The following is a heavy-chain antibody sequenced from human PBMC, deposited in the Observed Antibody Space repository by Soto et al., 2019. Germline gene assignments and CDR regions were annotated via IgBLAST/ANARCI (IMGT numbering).Heavy chain of an antibody. CDR1: GGTFSSYA. CDR3: ARDLHGGNSGYFDY. J-gene: IGHJ4*02. D-gene: IGHD2-21*02. CDR2: IIPIFGTA. V-gene: IGHV1-69*13. Sequence: SVKVSCKASGGTFSSYAISWVRQAPGQGLGWMGGIIPIFGTANYAQKFQGRVTITADESTSTAYMELSSLRSEDTAVYYCARDLHGGNSGYFDYWGQGTLVTVSS.